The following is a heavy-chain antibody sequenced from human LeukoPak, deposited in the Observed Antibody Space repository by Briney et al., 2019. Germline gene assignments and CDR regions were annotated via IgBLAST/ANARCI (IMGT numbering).Heavy chain of an antibody. CDR1: GGAISSYY. J-gene: IGHJ5*02. Sequence: PSETLSLTCTVSGGAISSYYWSWIRQPPGKGLEWIGYIYYSGSTNYNPSLKSRVTISVDTSKNQFSLKLSSVTAADTAVYYCARRGSWYSSTWFDPWGQGTLVTVSS. V-gene: IGHV4-59*08. CDR2: IYYSGST. CDR3: ARRGSWYSSTWFDP. D-gene: IGHD6-13*01.